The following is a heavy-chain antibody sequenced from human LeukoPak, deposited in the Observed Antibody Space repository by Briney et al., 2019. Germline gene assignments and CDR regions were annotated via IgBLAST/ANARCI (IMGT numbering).Heavy chain of an antibody. CDR3: ARGPPIYNILTGYLNYYFDY. CDR2: IYHGGTT. CDR1: GYSISRGYY. V-gene: IGHV4-38-2*02. D-gene: IGHD3-9*01. Sequence: SETLSLTCNVSGYSISRGYYWGWIRQPPGKGLEWIGTIYHGGTTYHNPSLKSRVTISADTSKNQFSLKLTSVTAADTAVYYCARGPPIYNILTGYLNYYFDYWGQGTLVTASS. J-gene: IGHJ4*02.